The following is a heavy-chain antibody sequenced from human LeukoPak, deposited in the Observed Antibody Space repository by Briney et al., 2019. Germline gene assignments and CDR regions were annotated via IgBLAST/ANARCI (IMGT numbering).Heavy chain of an antibody. CDR2: IIPIFGTA. D-gene: IGHD2-2*02. CDR3: ASWGEYCSSTSCYNY. J-gene: IGHJ4*02. CDR1: GGTFSSYA. V-gene: IGHV1-69*05. Sequence: ASVKVSCKASGGTFSSYAISWVRQAPGQGLEWMGGIIPIFGTANYAQKFQGRVTITTDESTSTAYKELSSLRSEDTAVYYCASWGEYCSSTSCYNYSGQGTLVTVSS.